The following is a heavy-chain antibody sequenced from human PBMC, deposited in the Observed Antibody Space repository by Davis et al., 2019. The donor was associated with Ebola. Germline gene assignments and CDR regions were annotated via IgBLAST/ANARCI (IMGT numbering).Heavy chain of an antibody. Sequence: GESLKISCAASGFTFSDYGIHWVRLAPGKGLEWVADIKNDGFQKHYVDSVKGRFVISRDNAKNSLYLQMNSLRAEDTAVYYCARDRVVDGFNLEKYYYFGMDVWGQGTTVTVSS. D-gene: IGHD5-24*01. V-gene: IGHV3-7*01. CDR1: GFTFSDYG. CDR3: ARDRVVDGFNLEKYYYFGMDV. J-gene: IGHJ6*02. CDR2: IKNDGFQK.